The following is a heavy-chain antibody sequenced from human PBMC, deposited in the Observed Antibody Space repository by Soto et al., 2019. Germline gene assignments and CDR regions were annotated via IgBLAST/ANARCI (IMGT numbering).Heavy chain of an antibody. V-gene: IGHV3-23*01. CDR1: RFTFGGYA. D-gene: IGHD2-2*02. Sequence: GGYLRLSCSASRFTFGGYAMSCVRQAPGKGLEWVSTIGIGGDTYYADSVKGRFTISRDNSKNTLFLQMNSLRAEDTALYFCAKDGTTAGIHYYGMDVWGQGTTATVSS. J-gene: IGHJ6*02. CDR2: IGIGGDT. CDR3: AKDGTTAGIHYYGMDV.